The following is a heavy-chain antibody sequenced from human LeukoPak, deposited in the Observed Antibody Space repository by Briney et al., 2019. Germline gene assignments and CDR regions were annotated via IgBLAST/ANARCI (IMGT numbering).Heavy chain of an antibody. CDR3: AAIPDESDFWSGYSFDY. J-gene: IGHJ4*02. CDR2: IVVGSGNT. V-gene: IGHV1-58*02. D-gene: IGHD3-3*01. CDR1: GFTFTSSA. Sequence: ASVKVSCKASGFTFTSSAMQWVRQARGQRLGWIGWIVVGSGNTNYAQKFQERVTITRDMSTSTAYMELSSLRSEDTAVYYCAAIPDESDFWSGYSFDYWGQGTLVTVSS.